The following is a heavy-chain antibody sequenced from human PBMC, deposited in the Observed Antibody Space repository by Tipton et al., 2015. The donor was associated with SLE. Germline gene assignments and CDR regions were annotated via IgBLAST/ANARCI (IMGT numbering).Heavy chain of an antibody. CDR1: GYTFTSYG. V-gene: IGHV1-18*01. CDR3: ARDLRAYCGGDCYSDAFDI. Sequence: QVQLVQSGAEVKKPGASVKVSCKASGYTFTSYGISWVRQAPGQGLEWMGWISAYNGNTNYAQKLQGRVTMTTDTSTSTAYMELRSLRSDDTAVYYCARDLRAYCGGDCYSDAFDIWGQGTMVTVSS. CDR2: ISAYNGNT. D-gene: IGHD2-21*01. J-gene: IGHJ3*02.